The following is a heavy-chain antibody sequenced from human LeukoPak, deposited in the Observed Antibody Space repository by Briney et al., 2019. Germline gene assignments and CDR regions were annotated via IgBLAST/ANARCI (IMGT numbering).Heavy chain of an antibody. CDR3: ASKYYYDSSGYYRDFYYYGMDV. D-gene: IGHD3-22*01. Sequence: SETLSLTCTVSGGSISSYYWSWIREPPGKGLEWIGYIYTSGSTNHNPSLKSRFTISVDTSKNQFSLKLSSVTAADTAVYYCASKYYYDSSGYYRDFYYYGMDVWGQGTTVTVSS. CDR1: GGSISSYY. CDR2: IYTSGST. J-gene: IGHJ6*01. V-gene: IGHV4-4*09.